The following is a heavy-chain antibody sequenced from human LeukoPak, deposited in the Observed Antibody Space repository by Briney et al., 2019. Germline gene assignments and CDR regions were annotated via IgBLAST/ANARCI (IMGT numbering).Heavy chain of an antibody. CDR2: TNSEGRST. D-gene: IGHD4-17*01. J-gene: IGHJ6*02. CDR1: GFTFSSYW. CDR3: ARDGPDDYGDYVYSYPGLDV. V-gene: IGHV3-74*01. Sequence: GGSLRLSCAASGFTFSSYWMHLVRQAPGKGLVWVSRTNSEGRSTTYADSVKGRFTISRDNAKNTLYLHVNSLRAEDTAVYSCARDGPDDYGDYVYSYPGLDVWGQGTTVTVSS.